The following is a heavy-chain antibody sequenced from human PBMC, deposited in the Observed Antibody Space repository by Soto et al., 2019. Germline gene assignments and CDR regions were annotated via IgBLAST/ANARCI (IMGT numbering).Heavy chain of an antibody. CDR3: AKDFLWLGESPDAFDI. CDR2: ISGSGGST. D-gene: IGHD3-10*01. Sequence: PGGSLRLSCAASGFTFSSYAMSWVRQAPGKGLEWVSAISGSGGSTYYADSVKGRFTISRDNSKNTLYLQMNSLRAEDTAVYYCAKDFLWLGESPDAFDIWGQGTMVTV. J-gene: IGHJ3*02. V-gene: IGHV3-23*01. CDR1: GFTFSSYA.